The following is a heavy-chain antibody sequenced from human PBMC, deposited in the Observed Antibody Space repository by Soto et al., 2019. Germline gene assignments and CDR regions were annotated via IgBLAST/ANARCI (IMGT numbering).Heavy chain of an antibody. CDR3: ARGRGSNSWYYFDY. D-gene: IGHD6-13*01. V-gene: IGHV1-8*01. CDR1: GNPVTSYD. J-gene: IGHJ4*02. CDR2: MRPNSGTT. Sequence: DSVKVSCKASGNPVTSYDMNFVRQAPGQGLEWMGWMRPNSGTTGYAGKFQGRVSMTRNTSISTAYMELSGLTSEDTAVYYCARGRGSNSWYYFDYWGQGTKVTVSS.